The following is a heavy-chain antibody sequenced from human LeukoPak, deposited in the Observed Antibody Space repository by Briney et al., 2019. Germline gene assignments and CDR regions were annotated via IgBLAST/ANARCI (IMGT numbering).Heavy chain of an antibody. D-gene: IGHD5-18*01. CDR2: ISSSGSTI. J-gene: IGHJ6*02. Sequence: GGSLRLSCAASGFTFSDYYMSWIRQAPGKGLEWVSYISSSGSTIYYADSVKGRFTISRDNAKNSLYLQMNSLRAEDTAVYYCARDEVDTAMVTTECYYGMDVWGQGTTVTVSS. CDR1: GFTFSDYY. V-gene: IGHV3-11*01. CDR3: ARDEVDTAMVTTECYYGMDV.